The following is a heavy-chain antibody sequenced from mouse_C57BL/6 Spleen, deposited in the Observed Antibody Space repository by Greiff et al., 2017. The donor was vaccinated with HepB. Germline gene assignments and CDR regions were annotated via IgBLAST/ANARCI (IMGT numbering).Heavy chain of an antibody. CDR1: GYSFTDYN. CDR2: INPNYGTT. Sequence: VHVKQSGPELVKPGASVKISCKASGYSFTDYNMNWVKQSNGKSLEWIGVINPNYGTTSYNQKFKGKATLTVDQSSSTAYMQLNSLTSEASAVYYCVPTASRYFDYWGQGTTLTVSS. D-gene: IGHD1-2*01. V-gene: IGHV1-39*01. J-gene: IGHJ2*01. CDR3: VPTASRYFDY.